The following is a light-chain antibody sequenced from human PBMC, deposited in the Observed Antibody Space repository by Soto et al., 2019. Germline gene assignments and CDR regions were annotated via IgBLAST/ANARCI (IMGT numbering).Light chain of an antibody. CDR1: SSDVGGYKS. Sequence: QSALTQPPSASGSPGQSVTISCTGTSSDVGGYKSVSWYQQHPGKAPKLIIYEVNKRPSGVPDRFSGSKSGNTASLTVSGLQAEDEADYYCISYAVNNDLGVFGGGTKVTVL. J-gene: IGLJ2*01. V-gene: IGLV2-8*01. CDR3: ISYAVNNDLGV. CDR2: EVN.